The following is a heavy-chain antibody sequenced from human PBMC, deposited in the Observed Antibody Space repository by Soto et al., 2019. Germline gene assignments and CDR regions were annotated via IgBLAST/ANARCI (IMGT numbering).Heavy chain of an antibody. CDR3: ARDPSNDSSYYYYYYGMDV. CDR1: GYTFTGYY. D-gene: IGHD4-4*01. CDR2: INPNSGGT. J-gene: IGHJ6*02. V-gene: IGHV1-2*02. Sequence: GASVKVSCKASGYTFTGYYMHWVRQAPGQGLEWMGWINPNSGGTNYAQKFQGRVTMTRDTSISTAYMELSRLRSDDTAVYYCARDPSNDSSYYYYYYGMDVWGQGTTVTVSS.